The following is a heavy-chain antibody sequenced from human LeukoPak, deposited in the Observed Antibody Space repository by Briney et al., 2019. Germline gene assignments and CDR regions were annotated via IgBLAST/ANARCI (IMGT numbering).Heavy chain of an antibody. Sequence: GGSLRLSCAASGFNFSTYWMTWVRQVLGKGLEWVANIKEDGSEIYYVDAVKGRFSISRDNSKNTLYLQMNSLRAEDTAVYYCAKDHGSLGSGLNWGQGTLVTVSS. CDR1: GFNFSTYW. CDR2: IKEDGSEI. V-gene: IGHV3-7*03. D-gene: IGHD3-10*01. J-gene: IGHJ4*02. CDR3: AKDHGSLGSGLN.